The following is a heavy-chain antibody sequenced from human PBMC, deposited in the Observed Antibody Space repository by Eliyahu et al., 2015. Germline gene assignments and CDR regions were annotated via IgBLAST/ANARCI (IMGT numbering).Heavy chain of an antibody. V-gene: IGHV3-49*05. CDR2: IRSKAYGGTT. D-gene: IGHD3-10*01. Sequence: EVQLVESGGGLVKPGRSLRLSCTAXXFTFGDYSMSWFRQAPGKGLEWVGFIRSKAYGGTTEYAASVKGRFTISRDDSKSTAYLQMNSLKTEDTAVYYCTRIGHTVARGFGFVYWGQGTLVTVSS. J-gene: IGHJ4*02. CDR3: TRIGHTVARGFGFVY. CDR1: XFTFGDYS.